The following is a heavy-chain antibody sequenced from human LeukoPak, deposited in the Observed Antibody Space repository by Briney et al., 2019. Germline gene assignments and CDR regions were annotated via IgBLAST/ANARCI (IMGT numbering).Heavy chain of an antibody. Sequence: SVKVSCKASGGTFSSHAISWVRQAPGQGLEWMGGIIPIFGTANYAQKFQGRVTITADESTSTAYMELSSLRSEDTAVYYCASGGVYYDILTGYPEKSFDYWGQGTLVTVSS. CDR1: GGTFSSHA. J-gene: IGHJ4*02. D-gene: IGHD3-9*01. CDR2: IIPIFGTA. CDR3: ASGGVYYDILTGYPEKSFDY. V-gene: IGHV1-69*13.